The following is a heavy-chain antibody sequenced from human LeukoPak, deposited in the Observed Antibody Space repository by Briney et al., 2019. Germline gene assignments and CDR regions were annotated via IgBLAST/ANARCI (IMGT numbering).Heavy chain of an antibody. CDR2: IYPDDSRA. CDR1: GYSFFAYC. D-gene: IGHD2/OR15-2a*01. J-gene: IGHJ5*02. Sequence: GESLKISCRGSGYSFFAYCIAWVRQMPGKGLEYMGIIYPDDSRARYSPSFQGQVTISVDMSISTAYLQWSCLKASDTAIYFCARFSGPTFAHNRFDPWGQGTLVTVSS. CDR3: ARFSGPTFAHNRFDP. V-gene: IGHV5-51*01.